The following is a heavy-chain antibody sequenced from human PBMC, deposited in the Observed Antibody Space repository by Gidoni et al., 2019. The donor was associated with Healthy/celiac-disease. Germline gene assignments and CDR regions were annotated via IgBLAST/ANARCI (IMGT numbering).Heavy chain of an antibody. D-gene: IGHD3-10*01. CDR3: ARERKRFGELSYFDY. CDR2: ISSSSSYI. V-gene: IGHV3-21*01. Sequence: AASGCTFSSYSMNWVRQAPGKGLEWVSSISSSSSYIYYAESVKGRFTISRDNAKNSLYLKMNSLRAEDTAVYYCARERKRFGELSYFDYWGQGTLVTVAS. J-gene: IGHJ4*02. CDR1: GCTFSSYS.